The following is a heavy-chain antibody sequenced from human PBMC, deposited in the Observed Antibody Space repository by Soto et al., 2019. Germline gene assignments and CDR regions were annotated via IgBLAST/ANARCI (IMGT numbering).Heavy chain of an antibody. CDR2: IIPIFGTA. CDR3: ARDLKPSQTPRAFDI. Sequence: ASVKVSCKASGVTFSSYAISWVRQAPGQGLEWMGGIIPIFGTANYAQKFQGRVTITADESTSTAYMELSSLRSEDTAVYYCARDLKPSQTPRAFDIWGQGTMVTVSS. CDR1: GVTFSSYA. J-gene: IGHJ3*02. V-gene: IGHV1-69*13.